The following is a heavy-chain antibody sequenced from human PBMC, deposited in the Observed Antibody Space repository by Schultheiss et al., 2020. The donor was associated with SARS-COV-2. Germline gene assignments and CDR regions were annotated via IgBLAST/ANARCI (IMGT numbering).Heavy chain of an antibody. V-gene: IGHV3-30*04. Sequence: RLSCAASGFTFSSYAMHWVRQAPGKGLEWVAVISYDGSNKYYADSVKGRFTISRDNSKNTLYLQMNSLRAEDTAVYYCARDSGSGYSPRGIDYWGQGTLVTVSS. CDR2: ISYDGSNK. CDR3: ARDSGSGYSPRGIDY. D-gene: IGHD5-18*01. CDR1: GFTFSSYA. J-gene: IGHJ4*02.